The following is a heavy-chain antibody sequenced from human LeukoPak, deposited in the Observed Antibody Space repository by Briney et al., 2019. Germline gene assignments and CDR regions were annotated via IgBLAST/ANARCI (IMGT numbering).Heavy chain of an antibody. V-gene: IGHV4-59*01. CDR1: GGSISSYY. Sequence: SETLSLTCTVSGGSISSYYWSWLRQPPGKGLEWIGYVYYSGSTNYNPSLKSRVTISVGTSKNQFSLKLSSVTAADTAVYYCARSRNTIFGVVIDSWGQGTLVTVSS. D-gene: IGHD3-3*01. CDR3: ARSRNTIFGVVIDS. CDR2: VYYSGST. J-gene: IGHJ5*01.